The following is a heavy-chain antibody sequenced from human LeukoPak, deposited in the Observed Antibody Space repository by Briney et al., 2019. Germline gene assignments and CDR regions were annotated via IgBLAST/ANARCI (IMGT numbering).Heavy chain of an antibody. Sequence: SETLSLTCSVSGGSISSSSSYWGWIRQPPGKGLEWIGSIYYSGSSFDNPALKSRVTISVDTSKNHFSLKLNPVTAADTAVYYCAKPSNYYGSATDAFDFWGQGTMVTVSS. V-gene: IGHV4-39*07. J-gene: IGHJ3*01. CDR3: AKPSNYYGSATDAFDF. CDR2: IYYSGSS. D-gene: IGHD3-10*01. CDR1: GGSISSSSSY.